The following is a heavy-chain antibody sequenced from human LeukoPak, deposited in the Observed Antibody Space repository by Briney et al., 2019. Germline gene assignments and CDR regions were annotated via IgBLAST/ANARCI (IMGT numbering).Heavy chain of an antibody. CDR1: GGSFSGYY. CDR3: ARGEEMATIEPFDY. D-gene: IGHD5-24*01. V-gene: IGHV4-34*01. Sequence: SETLSLTCAVYGGSFSGYYWSWIRQPPGKGLEWIGEINHSGSTNYNPSLKSRVTISVDTSKNQFSLKLSSVTAADTAVYYCARGEEMATIEPFDYWGQGTLVTVSS. CDR2: INHSGST. J-gene: IGHJ4*02.